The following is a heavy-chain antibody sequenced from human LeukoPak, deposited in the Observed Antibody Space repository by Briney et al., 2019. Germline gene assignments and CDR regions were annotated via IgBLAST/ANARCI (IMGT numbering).Heavy chain of an antibody. Sequence: GGSLRLSCTASGFTFSSYAMHWVRQAPGKGLEWVAVISYDGSSKYYADSVKGRFTISRDNSKNTLYLQMNSLRAEDTAVYYCARDRSSYEYYFDYWGQGTLVTVSS. J-gene: IGHJ4*02. D-gene: IGHD5-12*01. V-gene: IGHV3-30-3*01. CDR3: ARDRSSYEYYFDY. CDR2: ISYDGSSK. CDR1: GFTFSSYA.